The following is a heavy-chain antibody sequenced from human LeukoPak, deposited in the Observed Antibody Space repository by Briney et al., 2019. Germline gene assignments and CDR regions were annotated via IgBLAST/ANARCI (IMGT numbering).Heavy chain of an antibody. Sequence: SETLSLTCAVYGGSFSGYYWSWIRQPPGKGLERIGEINHSGSTNYNPSLKSRVTISVDTSKNQFSLKLSSVTAADTAVYYCARLPCRVGHFDYWGQGTLVTVSS. J-gene: IGHJ4*02. V-gene: IGHV4-34*01. CDR3: ARLPCRVGHFDY. D-gene: IGHD1-26*01. CDR2: INHSGST. CDR1: GGSFSGYY.